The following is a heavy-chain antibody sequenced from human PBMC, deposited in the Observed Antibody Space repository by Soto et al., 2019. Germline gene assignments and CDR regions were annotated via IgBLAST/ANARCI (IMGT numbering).Heavy chain of an antibody. J-gene: IGHJ6*02. CDR3: ARGGCNYYDFWSGYYSHVTYYYYYGMDV. Sequence: ASVKVSCKASGYTFTSYDINWVRQATGQGLEWMGWMNPNSGNTGYAQKFQGRVTMTRNTSISTAYMELSSLRSEDTAVYYCARGGCNYYDFWSGYYSHVTYYYYYGMDVWGQGTTVTVSS. CDR2: MNPNSGNT. CDR1: GYTFTSYD. D-gene: IGHD3-3*01. V-gene: IGHV1-8*01.